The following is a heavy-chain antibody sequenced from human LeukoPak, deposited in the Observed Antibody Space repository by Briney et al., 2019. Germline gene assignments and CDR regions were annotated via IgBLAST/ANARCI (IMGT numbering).Heavy chain of an antibody. Sequence: GGSLRLSCAASGFTFSTYGMSWVRQAPGKGLEWVSSISRSTSYIYYADSVKGRFTISRDNAKNSLYLQMNSLRAEDTAVYYCARGGYSSTLYGRYQHWGQGTLVTVSP. CDR3: ARGGYSSTLYGRYQH. D-gene: IGHD6-13*01. CDR2: ISRSTSYI. J-gene: IGHJ1*01. V-gene: IGHV3-21*01. CDR1: GFTFSTYG.